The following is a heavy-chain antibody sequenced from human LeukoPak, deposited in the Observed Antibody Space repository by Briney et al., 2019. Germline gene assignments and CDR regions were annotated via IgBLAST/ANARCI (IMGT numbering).Heavy chain of an antibody. CDR3: ARVTGSGYNS. Sequence: PSETLSLTCTVSGGSITSSSYYWGWIRQPPGKGLEWIGSIYYSGSTYYNSSLKSRVTISVDTSKNQFSLQLNSVTPEDTAVYYCARVTGSGYNSWGQGTLVTVSS. D-gene: IGHD1-1*01. CDR2: IYYSGST. V-gene: IGHV4-39*07. J-gene: IGHJ4*02. CDR1: GGSITSSSYY.